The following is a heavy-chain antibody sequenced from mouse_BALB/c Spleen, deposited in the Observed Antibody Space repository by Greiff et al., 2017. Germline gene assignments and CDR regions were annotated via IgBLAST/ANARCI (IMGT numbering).Heavy chain of an antibody. CDR3: ARSDYGRIDY. CDR2: ISSGSSTI. J-gene: IGHJ2*01. V-gene: IGHV5-17*02. CDR1: GFTFSSFG. Sequence: EVKLVESGGGLVQPGGSRKLSCAASGFTFSSFGMHWVRQAPEKGLEWVAYISSGSSTIYYADTVKGRFTISRDNPKNTLFLQMTSLRSEDTAMYYCARSDYGRIDYWGQGTTLPVSS. D-gene: IGHD1-1*01.